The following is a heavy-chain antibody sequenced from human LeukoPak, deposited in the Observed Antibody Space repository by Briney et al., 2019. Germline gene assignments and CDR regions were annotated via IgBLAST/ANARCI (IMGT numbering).Heavy chain of an antibody. V-gene: IGHV1-69*06. CDR1: GGTFSSYA. CDR3: ARAGPAAIHYYYYYMDV. CDR2: IIPIFGTA. D-gene: IGHD2-2*01. J-gene: IGHJ6*03. Sequence: SVKVSCKASGGTFSSYAISWVRQAPGQGLEWMGGIIPIFGTANYAQKFQGRVTITADKSTSTAYMELSSLRSEDTAVYYCARAGPAAIHYYYYYMDVWGKGTTVTVSS.